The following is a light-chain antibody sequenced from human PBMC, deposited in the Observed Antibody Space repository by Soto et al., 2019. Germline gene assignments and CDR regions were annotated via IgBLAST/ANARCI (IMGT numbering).Light chain of an antibody. CDR3: SSYTSSGTYV. V-gene: IGLV2-14*01. Sequence: QSALTQPASVSGSPGQSVTISCTGTSSDVGAYNYVSWYQQYPGKAPKLMIYEVSNRPSGVSNRFSGSKSGNTASLTISGLLAEDEADYYCSSYTSSGTYVFGTGTKVTVL. CDR2: EVS. J-gene: IGLJ1*01. CDR1: SSDVGAYNY.